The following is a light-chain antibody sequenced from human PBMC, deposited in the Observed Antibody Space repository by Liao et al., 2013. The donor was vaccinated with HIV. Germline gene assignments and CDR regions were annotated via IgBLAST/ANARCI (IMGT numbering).Light chain of an antibody. CDR3: QSADSSGTYV. J-gene: IGLJ1*01. V-gene: IGLV3-25*03. CDR2: KDS. CDR1: ALPKYY. Sequence: YVLTQPPSVSVSPGQTARITCSGDALPKYYAYWYQQKPGQAPVLVIYKDSERPSGIPERFSGSGSGTTATLTISGVQAEDEADYYCQSADSSGTYVFGTGTRVTV.